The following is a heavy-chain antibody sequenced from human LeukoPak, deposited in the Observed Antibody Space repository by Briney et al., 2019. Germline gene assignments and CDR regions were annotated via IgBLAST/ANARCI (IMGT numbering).Heavy chain of an antibody. CDR2: IRYDGSNK. CDR3: AKDLYSSGWPNWFDP. CDR1: GFTFSSYG. V-gene: IGHV3-30*02. J-gene: IGHJ5*02. D-gene: IGHD6-19*01. Sequence: PGGALRLSCAESGFTFSSYGMHWVRQAPGKGLEWVAFIRYDGSNKYYADSVKGRFTISRDNSKNTLYLQMNSLRAEDTAVYYCAKDLYSSGWPNWFDPWGQGTLVTVSS.